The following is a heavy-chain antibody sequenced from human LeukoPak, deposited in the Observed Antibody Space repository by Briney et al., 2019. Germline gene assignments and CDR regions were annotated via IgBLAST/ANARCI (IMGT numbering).Heavy chain of an antibody. D-gene: IGHD6-19*01. J-gene: IGHJ5*02. Sequence: SETLSLTCTVSVGSPSIYYTSWIRQPPGKGLERIEYICCSGSTNYKPSRKSRVTISVDTSKNQYSLKLSSVTAADTAVYYGARGAVAGGRWFDPWGQGTLVTVSS. CDR2: ICCSGST. CDR1: VGSPSIYY. V-gene: IGHV4-59*01. CDR3: ARGAVAGGRWFDP.